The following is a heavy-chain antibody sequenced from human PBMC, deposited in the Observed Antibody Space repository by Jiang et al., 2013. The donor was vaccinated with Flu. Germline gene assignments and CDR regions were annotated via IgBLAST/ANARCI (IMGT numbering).Heavy chain of an antibody. D-gene: IGHD4-17*01. CDR3: ARARNDYGDSRSGIDT. CDR2: IYYTGNT. V-gene: IGHV4-59*01. Sequence: PPGKGLEWIGYIYYTGNTNYNPSLKSRVTMLVDTSTNLFSLKLSSVTAADTAMYYCARARNDYGDSRSGIDTWGQGTLVTVSS. J-gene: IGHJ5*02.